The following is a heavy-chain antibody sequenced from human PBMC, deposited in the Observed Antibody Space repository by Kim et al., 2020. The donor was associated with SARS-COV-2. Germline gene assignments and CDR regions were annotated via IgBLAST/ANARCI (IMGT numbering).Heavy chain of an antibody. J-gene: IGHJ6*01. Sequence: ASVKVSCNVSFVTLLSYGISWVRQAPGQGPEWMGWISGLNGNTFYAQKFQGRFFMTTDTSTNRAYMELRSLRSDDTAVYYCARPSFGGGTYHKPWVGMDV. CDR3: ARPSFGGGTYHKPWVGMDV. D-gene: IGHD3-10*01. CDR1: FVTLLSYG. V-gene: IGHV1-18*01. CDR2: ISGLNGNT.